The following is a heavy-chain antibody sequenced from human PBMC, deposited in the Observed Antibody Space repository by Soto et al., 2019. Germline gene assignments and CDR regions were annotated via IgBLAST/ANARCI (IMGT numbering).Heavy chain of an antibody. CDR1: GGSISNYY. CDR2: IYYSGST. D-gene: IGHD2-15*01. J-gene: IGHJ5*02. V-gene: IGHV4-59*08. Sequence: SEILSLSSTVSGGSISNYYCSWIRKTPGKGLEWIGYIYYSGSTNYNPSLKSRVTISVDTSKNQFSLKLSSVTAADTAAYYCARHGGYCSGGSCYFGWFDPWGQGTLVTVSS. CDR3: ARHGGYCSGGSCYFGWFDP.